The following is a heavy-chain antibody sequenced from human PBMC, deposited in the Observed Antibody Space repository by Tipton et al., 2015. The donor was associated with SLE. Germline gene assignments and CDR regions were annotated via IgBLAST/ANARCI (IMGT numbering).Heavy chain of an antibody. J-gene: IGHJ5*02. CDR1: GGSTSSSSYY. V-gene: IGHV4-39*07. Sequence: TLSLTCTVSGGSTSSSSYYWGWIRQPPGKGLEWIGNMYYTGSTYYNPSLKSRVTISVDTSKNQFSLKLNSVTAADTAVYYCASRRDGRGTWFDPWGQGTIVTVSS. CDR2: MYYTGST. CDR3: ASRRDGRGTWFDP. D-gene: IGHD3-10*01.